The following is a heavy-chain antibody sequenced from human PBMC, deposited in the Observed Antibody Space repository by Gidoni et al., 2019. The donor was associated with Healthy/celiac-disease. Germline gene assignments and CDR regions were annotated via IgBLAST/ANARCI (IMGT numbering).Heavy chain of an antibody. CDR1: GGTFSSYA. V-gene: IGHV1-69*06. D-gene: IGHD2-8*01. Sequence: QVQLVQSGAEVTKPGSSVKVSCKASGGTFSSYAISWVRQAPGQGLEWMGGIIPIFGTANYAQKFQGRVTITADKSTSTAYMELSSLRSEDTAVYYCARDRYCTNGVCPYYYYYGMDVWGQGTTVTVSS. J-gene: IGHJ6*02. CDR3: ARDRYCTNGVCPYYYYYGMDV. CDR2: IIPIFGTA.